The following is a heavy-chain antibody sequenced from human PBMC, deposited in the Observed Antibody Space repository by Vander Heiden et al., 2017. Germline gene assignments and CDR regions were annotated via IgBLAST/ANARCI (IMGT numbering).Heavy chain of an antibody. CDR3: ARDRGSCSDV. CDR2: IRSRINTM. CDR1: GFTFSRYG. Sequence: EVQLVESGGGLVQPGGSLRPPVPASGFTFSRYGMIWVRKAPGKGLEWSSCIRSRINTMSYADSVEGRFTSSRDNAKNSLFLQMNSLRDEDTAVYYCARDRGSCSDVWGQGTTVTVSS. V-gene: IGHV3-48*02. J-gene: IGHJ6*02. D-gene: IGHD3-10*02.